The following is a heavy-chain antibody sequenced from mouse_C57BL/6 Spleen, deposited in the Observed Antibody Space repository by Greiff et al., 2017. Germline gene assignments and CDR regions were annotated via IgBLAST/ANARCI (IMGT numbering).Heavy chain of an antibody. J-gene: IGHJ3*01. Sequence: QVQLQQPGAELVKPGASVKLSCKASGYTFTSYWMHWVKQRPGRGLEWIGRIDPTRGGTKYNEKFKSKATLTVDKPSSTAYMQLSSLTSEDSAVYYCARELTEGFAYWGQGTLVTVSA. V-gene: IGHV1-72*01. CDR2: IDPTRGGT. D-gene: IGHD4-1*01. CDR1: GYTFTSYW. CDR3: ARELTEGFAY.